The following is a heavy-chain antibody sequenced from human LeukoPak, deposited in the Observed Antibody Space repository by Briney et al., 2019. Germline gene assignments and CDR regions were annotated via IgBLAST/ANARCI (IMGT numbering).Heavy chain of an antibody. CDR3: ARDPSSGWYLKGWFDP. CDR1: GFTFSSYN. J-gene: IGHJ5*02. CDR2: ITSGSSHI. D-gene: IGHD6-19*01. Sequence: GGSLRLSCAASGFTFSSYNMNWVRQTPGQGLEGVSSITSGSSHIYYADSVKGRFTISRDNAKNSLYLQMNSLRAEDTAVYYCARDPSSGWYLKGWFDPWGQGTLVTVSS. V-gene: IGHV3-21*01.